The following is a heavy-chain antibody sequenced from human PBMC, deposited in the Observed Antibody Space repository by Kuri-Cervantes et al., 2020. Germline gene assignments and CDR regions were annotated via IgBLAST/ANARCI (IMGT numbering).Heavy chain of an antibody. Sequence: SETLSLTCTVSGGPISSYYWSWIRQPPGKGLEWIGYIYYSGSTNYNPSLKSRVTISVDTSKNQFSLKLSSVTAADTAVYYCARDSEGAVAQWYFDLWGRGTLVTVSS. CDR2: IYYSGST. J-gene: IGHJ2*01. CDR3: ARDSEGAVAQWYFDL. V-gene: IGHV4-59*01. CDR1: GGPISSYY. D-gene: IGHD6-19*01.